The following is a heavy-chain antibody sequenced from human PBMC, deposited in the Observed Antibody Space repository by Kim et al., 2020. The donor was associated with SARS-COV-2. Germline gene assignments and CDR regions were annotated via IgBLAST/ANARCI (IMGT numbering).Heavy chain of an antibody. Sequence: GGSLRLSCAASGFTFSSYAMSWVRQAPGKGLEWVSAISGSGGSTYYADSVKGRFTISRDNSKYTLYLQMNSLRAEDTAVYYCAKSYGSGSYYAFDYWGQGTLVTVSS. CDR1: GFTFSSYA. CDR3: AKSYGSGSYYAFDY. J-gene: IGHJ4*02. D-gene: IGHD3-10*01. CDR2: ISGSGGST. V-gene: IGHV3-23*01.